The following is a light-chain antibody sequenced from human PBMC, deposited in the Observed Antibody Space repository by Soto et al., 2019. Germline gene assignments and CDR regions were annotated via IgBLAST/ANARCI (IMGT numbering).Light chain of an antibody. CDR2: DAS. CDR3: QQRSNWPST. Sequence: EIVLTQSPATLSLSPGERAALSCRASQSVSSYSAWYQQKPGQAPRLLIYDASKRAPGIPARFTGSGSGTDFTLTISSLEPEDFAVYFCQQRSNWPSTFGGGTK. V-gene: IGKV3-11*01. CDR1: QSVSSY. J-gene: IGKJ4*01.